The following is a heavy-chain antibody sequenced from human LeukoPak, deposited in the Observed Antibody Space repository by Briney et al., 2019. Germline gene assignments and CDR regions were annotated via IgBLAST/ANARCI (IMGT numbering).Heavy chain of an antibody. D-gene: IGHD3-3*02. Sequence: SVKVSCKASGGTFSSYAISWVRQAPGQGLEWMGGIIPIYGTANYAQKFQGRVTITADESTSTAYMELSSLRSEDTAVYYCARTKLGNNLFDPWGQGTLVTVSS. V-gene: IGHV1-69*01. J-gene: IGHJ5*02. CDR3: ARTKLGNNLFDP. CDR1: GGTFSSYA. CDR2: IIPIYGTA.